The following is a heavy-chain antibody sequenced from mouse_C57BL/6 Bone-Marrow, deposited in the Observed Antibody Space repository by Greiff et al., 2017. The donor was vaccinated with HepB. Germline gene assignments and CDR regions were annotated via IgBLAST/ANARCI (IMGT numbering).Heavy chain of an antibody. CDR3: AQLGSDCDY. J-gene: IGHJ2*01. CDR2: IDPSDSET. Sequence: QVQLQQPGAELVRPGSSVKLSCKASGYTFTSYWMHWVKQRPIQGLEWIGNIDPSDSETHYNQKFKDKATLTVDKSSSTASMQLSSLTSEDSAVYYCAQLGSDCDYWGQGTTLTVSS. CDR1: GYTFTSYW. D-gene: IGHD4-1*02. V-gene: IGHV1-52*01.